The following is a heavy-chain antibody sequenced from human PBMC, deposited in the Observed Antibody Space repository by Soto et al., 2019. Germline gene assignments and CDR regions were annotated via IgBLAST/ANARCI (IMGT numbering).Heavy chain of an antibody. CDR3: VCGGNFFVY. J-gene: IGHJ4*02. CDR2: RNQDGSER. Sequence: EVQLVESGGGLVQPGGSLRLPCAASGFTFSTYWMTWVRQPPGKGLEWVASRNQDGSERYYVDSVRGRFPVSRDNAQNSLYLQMNRLRAEDTAVYYCVCGGNFFVYWGQGTLVTVSP. CDR1: GFTFSTYW. V-gene: IGHV3-7*01. D-gene: IGHD3-16*01.